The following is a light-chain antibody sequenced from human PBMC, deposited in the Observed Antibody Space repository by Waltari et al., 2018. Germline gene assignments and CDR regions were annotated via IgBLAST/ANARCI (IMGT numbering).Light chain of an antibody. V-gene: IGKV1-27*01. Sequence: DIQMTQSPSSLSASVGDRVTITCRASQDISNYLAWYQQKPGKVPNLLIYSASTLKSGVPPRFSGSGSGTDFTLTINRLRPEDVATYYCQKYDSVPWTFGQGTKVEIK. CDR3: QKYDSVPWT. CDR1: QDISNY. CDR2: SAS. J-gene: IGKJ1*01.